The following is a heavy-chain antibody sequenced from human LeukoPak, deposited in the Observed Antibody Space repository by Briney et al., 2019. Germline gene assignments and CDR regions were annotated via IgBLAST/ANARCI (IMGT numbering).Heavy chain of an antibody. CDR1: GFTFSTYG. Sequence: GGSLRLSCAAPGFTFSTYGMHWVRQAPGKGLEWVAVISNDGSNKYYADSVKGRFTISRDNSKSTLYVQMNSLRAEDTAVYYCAKDWGAGGSALTFWGQGTLVTVSS. CDR2: ISNDGSNK. CDR3: AKDWGAGGSALTF. V-gene: IGHV3-30*18. D-gene: IGHD3-10*01. J-gene: IGHJ4*02.